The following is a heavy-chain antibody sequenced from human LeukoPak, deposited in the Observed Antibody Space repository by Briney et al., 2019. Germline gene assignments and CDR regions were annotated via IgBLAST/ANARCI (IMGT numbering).Heavy chain of an antibody. D-gene: IGHD2-15*01. CDR3: ARGPPEYCSGGSCYSGRNWFDP. CDR2: INPSGGA. J-gene: IGHJ5*02. Sequence: VASVKVSCKASGYTFTGYYMHWVRQAPGQGLEWMGWINPSGGADYAQKFQGRVTMTRDTSISTAYMTLSRLRFDDTAVYYCARGPPEYCSGGSCYSGRNWFDPWGQGTLVTVSS. CDR1: GYTFTGYY. V-gene: IGHV1-2*02.